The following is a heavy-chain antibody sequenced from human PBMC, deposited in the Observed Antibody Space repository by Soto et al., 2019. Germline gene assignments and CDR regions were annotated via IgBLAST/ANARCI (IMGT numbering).Heavy chain of an antibody. V-gene: IGHV4-59*07. CDR3: ASYRGALYFES. D-gene: IGHD3-16*01. Sequence: PSDTLSLTCSVSGRSMRSNYWSWIRQSPDKGLEWLGYVFYGGTDYNPSLGGRVSMSVETSKSQFSLKLPSVTVADTAVYYCASYRGALYFESWGPGILVTVSS. CDR2: VFYGGT. CDR1: GRSMRSNY. J-gene: IGHJ4*02.